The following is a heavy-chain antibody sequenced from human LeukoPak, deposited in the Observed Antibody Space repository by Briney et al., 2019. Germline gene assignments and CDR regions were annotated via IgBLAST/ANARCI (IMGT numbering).Heavy chain of an antibody. D-gene: IGHD3-10*01. CDR2: IYDIGTT. CDR1: GGSLGREF. CDR3: ARLYGSGPRGAFDI. Sequence: PSETLSLTCTASGGSLGREFWTWIRQPPGKGLEWIGYIYDIGTTNYNPSLKSRVTIFVDTSRNQFSLNLTSVTAADTAVYYCARLYGSGPRGAFDIWGQGTLVTVSS. J-gene: IGHJ3*02. V-gene: IGHV4-59*08.